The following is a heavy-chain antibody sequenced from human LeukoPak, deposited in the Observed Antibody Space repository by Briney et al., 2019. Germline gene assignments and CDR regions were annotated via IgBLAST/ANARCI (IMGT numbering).Heavy chain of an antibody. Sequence: SVKVSCRASGGTFNYNGISWVRQAPGQGVEWLGGIIPIFGTTNYPQKFQDRVTIGADESRSTAFMELRGLRYEDTAVYFCARYRVSAGISYWYFDLWGPGTLVTVSS. V-gene: IGHV1-69*13. CDR1: GGTFNYNG. CDR3: ARYRVSAGISYWYFDL. CDR2: IIPIFGTT. J-gene: IGHJ2*01. D-gene: IGHD1-14*01.